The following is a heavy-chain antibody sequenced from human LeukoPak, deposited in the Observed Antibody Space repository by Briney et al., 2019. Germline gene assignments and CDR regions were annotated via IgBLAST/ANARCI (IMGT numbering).Heavy chain of an antibody. J-gene: IGHJ4*02. Sequence: PSETLSLTCTVSGGSISSSSYYWGWIRQPPGKGLEWIGSIYYSGSTYYNPSLKSRVTISVDTSKNQFSLKLSSVTAADTAVYYCARDRKPYYFDYWGQGTLVTVSS. CDR3: ARDRKPYYFDY. V-gene: IGHV4-39*02. CDR2: IYYSGST. CDR1: GGSISSSSYY.